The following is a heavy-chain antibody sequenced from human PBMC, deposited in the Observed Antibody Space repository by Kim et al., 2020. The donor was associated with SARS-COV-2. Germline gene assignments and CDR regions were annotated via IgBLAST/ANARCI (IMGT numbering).Heavy chain of an antibody. V-gene: IGHV3-13*01. CDR2: IGTAGDT. J-gene: IGHJ3*02. Sequence: GGSLRLSCAASGFTFSSYDMHWVRQATGKGLEWVSAIGTAGDTYYPGSVKGRFTISRENAKNSLYLQMNSLRAGDTAVYYCARAQQQPDAFDIWGQGTMVTVSS. D-gene: IGHD6-13*01. CDR3: ARAQQQPDAFDI. CDR1: GFTFSSYD.